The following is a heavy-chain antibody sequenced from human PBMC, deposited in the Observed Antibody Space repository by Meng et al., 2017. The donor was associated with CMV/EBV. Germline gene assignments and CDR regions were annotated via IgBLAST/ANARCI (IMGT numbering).Heavy chain of an antibody. J-gene: IGHJ4*02. CDR3: ARGGDSWYSDY. D-gene: IGHD1-26*01. Sequence: QVQLVQAGAEVKKLGSSVKVSCKTSGGTFSTFAISWVRQAHGEGLEWMGGIIPVFETATYAERFQDRVTITADDSTTTAYMELSSLRADDTALYFCARGGDSWYSDYWGQGTLVTVSS. V-gene: IGHV1-69*12. CDR1: GGTFSTFA. CDR2: IIPVFETA.